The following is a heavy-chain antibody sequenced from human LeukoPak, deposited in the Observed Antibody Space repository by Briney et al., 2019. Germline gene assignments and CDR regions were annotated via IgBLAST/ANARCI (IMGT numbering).Heavy chain of an antibody. J-gene: IGHJ4*02. CDR2: ISGSGGST. V-gene: IGHV3-23*01. CDR1: GVTFSSYA. D-gene: IGHD2-21*02. Sequence: GGSLRLSCAAAGVTFSSYAMSLVRQAPGKGLEWVSAISGSGGSTYYADSVKGRFTISRDNSKNTLYLQMNSLRAEDTAVYYCAKDLAYCGGDCYYSIFDYWGQGTLVTVSS. CDR3: AKDLAYCGGDCYYSIFDY.